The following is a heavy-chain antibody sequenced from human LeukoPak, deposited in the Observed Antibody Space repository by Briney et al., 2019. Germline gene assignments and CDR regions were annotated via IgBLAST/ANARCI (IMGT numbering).Heavy chain of an antibody. J-gene: IGHJ5*02. Sequence: GASVKVSCKASGYTFTSYYMHWVRQAPGQGLEWMGIINPSGGSTSYAQKFQGRVTVTRDTSTSTVYMELSSLRSEDTAVYYCARTGDSSGWYAWFDPWGQGTLVTVSS. CDR2: INPSGGST. CDR3: ARTGDSSGWYAWFDP. D-gene: IGHD6-19*01. V-gene: IGHV1-46*01. CDR1: GYTFTSYY.